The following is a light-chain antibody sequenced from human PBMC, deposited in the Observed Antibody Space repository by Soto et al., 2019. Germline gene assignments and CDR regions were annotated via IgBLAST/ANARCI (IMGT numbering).Light chain of an antibody. V-gene: IGKV3-20*01. Sequence: EIVLTQSPGTLSLSPGERATLSCRASQSVSSNLAWYQQKPGQAPRLLIYAASRRATGIPDRFSGSGSGTDFTLIISRLEPEDSAVYYCQYYDTSPAWTFGQGTKVDIK. CDR3: QYYDTSPAWT. CDR1: QSVSSN. CDR2: AAS. J-gene: IGKJ1*01.